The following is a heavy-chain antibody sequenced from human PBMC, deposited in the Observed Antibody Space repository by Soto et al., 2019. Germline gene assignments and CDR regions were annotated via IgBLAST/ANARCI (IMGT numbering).Heavy chain of an antibody. V-gene: IGHV3-23*01. Sequence: GVSLRLSCEASGFTFSTYAMNWVRQAPGKGLEWVSSISGSGAATYYADSVKGRFSISRDNSKTTLSLHMNSLRAEDTAVYYCAKRSRDQRDPIGYFSEFDYWGQGTLVTVSS. J-gene: IGHJ4*02. CDR1: GFTFSTYA. CDR2: ISGSGAAT. D-gene: IGHD3-22*01. CDR3: AKRSRDQRDPIGYFSEFDY.